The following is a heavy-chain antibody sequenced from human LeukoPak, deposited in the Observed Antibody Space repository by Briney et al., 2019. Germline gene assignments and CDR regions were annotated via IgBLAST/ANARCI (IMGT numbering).Heavy chain of an antibody. D-gene: IGHD6-6*01. V-gene: IGHV3-30*02. CDR1: GFTFSSYG. J-gene: IGHJ4*02. CDR3: AKDRSIAARNYFDY. Sequence: PTGGSLRLSCAASGFTFSSYGMHWVRQAPGKGLEWVAFIRYDGSNKYYADSVKGRFTISRDNSKNTLYLQMNSLRAEDTAVYYCAKDRSIAARNYFDYWAREPWSPSPQ. CDR2: IRYDGSNK.